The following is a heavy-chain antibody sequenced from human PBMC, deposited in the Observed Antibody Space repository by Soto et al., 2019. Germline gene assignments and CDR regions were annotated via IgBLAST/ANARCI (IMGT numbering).Heavy chain of an antibody. V-gene: IGHV1-46*01. J-gene: IGHJ4*02. D-gene: IGHD5-18*01. CDR3: ATSVNSAMAFDY. CDR1: GYVFTDYV. Sequence: QVLLVQSGAEVKKPGASVNVSCKTSGYVFTDYVVHWVRQAPGQGLEWMGIINPNGGVTTYAQKFRAGFTMTRDTSTSTVYMELSSLRSEDSAVYYCATSVNSAMAFDYWGQGTLVTVSS. CDR2: INPNGGVT.